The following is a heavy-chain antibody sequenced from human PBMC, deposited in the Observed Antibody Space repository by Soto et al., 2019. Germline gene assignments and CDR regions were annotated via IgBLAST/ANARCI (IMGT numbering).Heavy chain of an antibody. V-gene: IGHV3-15*07. CDR3: TTLYRLDP. D-gene: IGHD2-2*01. J-gene: IGHJ5*02. Sequence: EMQLVESGGGFVRPGESLRLSCAASGFTFSKAWISWVRQAPGKGLEWVGRIRSKTNGEATDYAAPVKGRFIISRDDSKEMLYLQMSSLKTEETAVYYCTTLYRLDPWGQGTLVTVSS. CDR1: GFTFSKAW. CDR2: IRSKTNGEAT.